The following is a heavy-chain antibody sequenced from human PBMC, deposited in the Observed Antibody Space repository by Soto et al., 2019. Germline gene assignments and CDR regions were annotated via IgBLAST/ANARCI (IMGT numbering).Heavy chain of an antibody. CDR2: ISGSAAST. CDR3: AKRTVTYCSGGRSNIDDPFDY. CDR1: GFNFSNYA. J-gene: IGHJ4*02. V-gene: IGHV3-23*01. D-gene: IGHD2-15*01. Sequence: EVHLLESGGDLVQPGGSLRLSCAASGFNFSNYAMSWVRQAPGKGLDWVSGISGSAASTFYADSVKGRFTISRDNSKNTRYLQMNSMRAEDTAVYYCAKRTVTYCSGGRSNIDDPFDYLGQRALITVSS.